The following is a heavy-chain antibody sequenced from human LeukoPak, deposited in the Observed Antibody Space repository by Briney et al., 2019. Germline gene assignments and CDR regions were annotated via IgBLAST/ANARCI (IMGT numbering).Heavy chain of an antibody. CDR1: GFTFSSYE. Sequence: GGSLRLSCAASGFTFSSYEMNWVRQAPGKGLEWVSYISSSGSTIYYADSVKGRFTISRDNAKNSLYLQMNSVRAEDTAVYYCAREGYCSGGSCYNWFDPWGQGTLVTVSS. CDR3: AREGYCSGGSCYNWFDP. D-gene: IGHD2-15*01. V-gene: IGHV3-48*03. CDR2: ISSSGSTI. J-gene: IGHJ5*02.